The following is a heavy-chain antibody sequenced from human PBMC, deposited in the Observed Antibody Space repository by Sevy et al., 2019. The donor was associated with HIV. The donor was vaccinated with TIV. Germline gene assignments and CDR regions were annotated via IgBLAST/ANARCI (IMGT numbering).Heavy chain of an antibody. V-gene: IGHV1-2*02. CDR3: AIESTNYYGSGSYYKD. CDR2: INPNSGGT. J-gene: IGHJ4*02. Sequence: ASVKVSCKASGYTFTGYYMHWVRQAPGQGLEWMGWINPNSGGTNYAQKFQGRVTMTRDTSISTAYMELSRLRSDDTAGYYWAIESTNYYGSGSYYKDWGQGTLVTVSS. CDR1: GYTFTGYY. D-gene: IGHD3-10*01.